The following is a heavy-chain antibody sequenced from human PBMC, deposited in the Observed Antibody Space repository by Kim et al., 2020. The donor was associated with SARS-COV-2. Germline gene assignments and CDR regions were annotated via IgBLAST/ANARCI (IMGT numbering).Heavy chain of an antibody. CDR1: GFTFSSCS. CDR2: ISSVSSYI. Sequence: GGSLRLSCAASGFTFSSCSMNWVRQAPGKGLEWVSSISSVSSYIYYADSVKGRFTISRDNAKNSLYLQMNSLRAEDTAIYYCARERVPAATHYFDHWGQGTLVTVSS. D-gene: IGHD2-2*01. CDR3: ARERVPAATHYFDH. V-gene: IGHV3-21*01. J-gene: IGHJ4*02.